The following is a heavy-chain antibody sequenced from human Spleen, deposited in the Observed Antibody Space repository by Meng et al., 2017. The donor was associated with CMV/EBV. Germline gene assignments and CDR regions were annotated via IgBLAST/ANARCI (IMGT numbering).Heavy chain of an antibody. V-gene: IGHV3-21*01. CDR1: FSSYS. CDR2: ISSSSSYI. J-gene: IGHJ4*02. D-gene: IGHD2-2*01. Sequence: FSSYSMNWVRQAPGKGLEWVTSISSSSSYIYYADSVKGRFTISRDNAKNSLYLQMNGLRAEDTAVYYCARGGSLGYCSSTSCYYFDYWGLGALVTVSS. CDR3: ARGGSLGYCSSTSCYYFDY.